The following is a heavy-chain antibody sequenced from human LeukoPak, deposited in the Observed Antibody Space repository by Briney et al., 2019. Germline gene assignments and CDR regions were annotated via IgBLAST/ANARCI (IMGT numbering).Heavy chain of an antibody. CDR2: ITASGTAM. D-gene: IGHD1-26*01. CDR3: ASSGSYRFDY. J-gene: IGHJ4*02. Sequence: GGSLRLSCAASGFTFSSYSMNWVRQAPGKGLEWVSHITASGTAMFYADSVKGRFTISRDNAKNSLYLKMNSLRDEDTAVYYCASSGSYRFDYWGQGTLVTVSS. CDR1: GFTFSSYS. V-gene: IGHV3-48*02.